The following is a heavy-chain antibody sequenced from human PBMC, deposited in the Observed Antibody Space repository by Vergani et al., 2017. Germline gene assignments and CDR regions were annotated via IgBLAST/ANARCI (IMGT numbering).Heavy chain of an antibody. J-gene: IGHJ6*02. CDR2: ISWNRGSI. Sequence: EVQLVESGGGLVQPGRSLRLSCAASGFTFDDYAMHWVRPAPGKGLEWVSGISWNRGSIGYADSVKGRFTISRDNAKNSLYLQMNSLRAEDTALYYCAKDTHPFVVTAMHYYYGMDVWGQGTTVTVSS. V-gene: IGHV3-9*01. D-gene: IGHD2-21*02. CDR3: AKDTHPFVVTAMHYYYGMDV. CDR1: GFTFDDYA.